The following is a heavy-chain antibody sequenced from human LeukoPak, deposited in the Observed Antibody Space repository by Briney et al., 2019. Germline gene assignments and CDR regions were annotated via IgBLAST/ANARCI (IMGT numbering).Heavy chain of an antibody. Sequence: SETLSLTCTVSGGSISSSSYYWGWIRQPPGKGLEWIASIYYRRNTYYNPSLKSRVTISRDTSKNQVSLRLSSVTAADTAVYYCARLGVGTTGGRLFDYWGQGTLVTVSS. D-gene: IGHD1-1*01. CDR2: IYYRRNT. CDR1: GGSISSSSYY. CDR3: ARLGVGTTGGRLFDY. V-gene: IGHV4-39*07. J-gene: IGHJ4*02.